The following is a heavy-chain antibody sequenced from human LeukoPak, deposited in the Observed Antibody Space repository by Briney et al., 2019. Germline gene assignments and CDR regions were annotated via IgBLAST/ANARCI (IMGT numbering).Heavy chain of an antibody. CDR3: AKDMQQLGTGAFDI. Sequence: GGSLRLSCAASGFTFDDYAMNWVRQAPGKGLEWVSGISWNSGSIGYADSVKGRFTISRDNAKNSLYLQMNSLRAEDMALYYCAKDMQQLGTGAFDIWGQGTMVTVSS. J-gene: IGHJ3*02. D-gene: IGHD6-13*01. CDR2: ISWNSGSI. CDR1: GFTFDDYA. V-gene: IGHV3-9*03.